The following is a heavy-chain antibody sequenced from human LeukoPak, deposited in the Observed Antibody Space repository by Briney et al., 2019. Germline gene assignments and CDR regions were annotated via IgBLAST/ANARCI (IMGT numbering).Heavy chain of an antibody. J-gene: IGHJ5*02. CDR2: FDPEDGET. Sequence: ASVKVSCKVSGYTLTELSMHWVRQAPGKGLEWMGGFDPEDGETIYAQKFPGRVTMTEDTSTDTAYMELSSLRSEDTAVYYCATVYSKLSYNWFDPWGQGTLVTVSS. D-gene: IGHD1-26*01. CDR1: GYTLTELS. CDR3: ATVYSKLSYNWFDP. V-gene: IGHV1-24*01.